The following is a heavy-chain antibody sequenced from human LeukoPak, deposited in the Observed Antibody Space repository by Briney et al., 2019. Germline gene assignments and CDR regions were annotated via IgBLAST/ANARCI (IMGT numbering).Heavy chain of an antibody. J-gene: IGHJ5*02. CDR3: AREAGILFNWFDP. D-gene: IGHD6-19*01. CDR2: IYSGGST. V-gene: IGHV3-66*02. Sequence: PGGSLRPSCAASGFTVSSNYMSWVRQAPGKGLEWVSVIYSGGSTYYADSVKGRFTISRDNSKNTLYLQMNSLRAEDTAVYYCAREAGILFNWFDPWGQGTLVTVSS. CDR1: GFTVSSNY.